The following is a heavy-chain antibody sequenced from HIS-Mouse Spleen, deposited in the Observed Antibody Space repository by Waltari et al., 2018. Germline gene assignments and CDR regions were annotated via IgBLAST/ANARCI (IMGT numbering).Heavy chain of an antibody. V-gene: IGHV4-34*01. J-gene: IGHJ4*02. Sequence: QVQLQQWGAGLLKPSETLSLTCAVYGGSFSGYYWSWIRQPPGKGLEWIGEINHSGSTNYNPSLKSRVTISVDTSKNQFSLKLSSVTAADTAVYYCARRSSGSYYFDYWGQGTLVTVSS. CDR1: GGSFSGYY. CDR2: INHSGST. CDR3: ARRSSGSYYFDY. D-gene: IGHD1-26*01.